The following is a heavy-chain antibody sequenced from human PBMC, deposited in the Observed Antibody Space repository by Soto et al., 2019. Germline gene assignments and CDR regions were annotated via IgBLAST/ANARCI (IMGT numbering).Heavy chain of an antibody. D-gene: IGHD2-8*01. V-gene: IGHV3-15*01. J-gene: IGHJ4*02. CDR1: GFPFSNAW. CDR3: TTRGYCTNGVCSPGY. Sequence: GGSLRLSCASSGFPFSNAWMSWVRQAPGKGLEWVGRIKSKTDGGTTDYAAPVKGRFTISRDDSKNTLYLQMNSLKTEDTAVYYCTTRGYCTNGVCSPGYWGQGTLVTVSS. CDR2: IKSKTDGGTT.